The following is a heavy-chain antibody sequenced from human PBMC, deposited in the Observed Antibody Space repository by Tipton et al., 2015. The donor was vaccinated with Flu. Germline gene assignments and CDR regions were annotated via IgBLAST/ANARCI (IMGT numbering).Heavy chain of an antibody. Sequence: SLRLSCAASGFTFSSYWMSWVRQAPGKGLEWVANIKQDGSEKYYVDSVKGRFTISRDNAKNSLYLQMNSLRAEDTAVYYCARGGGHGVRFLETGNYLDYWGQGTLVTVSS. J-gene: IGHJ4*02. CDR3: ARGGGHGVRFLETGNYLDY. D-gene: IGHD3-3*01. CDR2: IKQDGSEK. V-gene: IGHV3-7*01. CDR1: GFTFSSYW.